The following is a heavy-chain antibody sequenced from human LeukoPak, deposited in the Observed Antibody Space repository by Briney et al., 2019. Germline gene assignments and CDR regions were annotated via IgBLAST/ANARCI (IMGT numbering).Heavy chain of an antibody. CDR2: IYYSGST. D-gene: IGHD3-16*01. V-gene: IGHV4-30-4*08. CDR3: ARAFLGSYMD. CDR1: GGSISSSSYY. Sequence: SETLSLTCTVSGGSISSSSYYWGWIRQPPGKGLEWIGYIYYSGSTYYNPSLKSRVTISVDTSKNQFSLKLSSVTAADTAVYYCARAFLGSYMDWGQGTLVTVSS. J-gene: IGHJ4*02.